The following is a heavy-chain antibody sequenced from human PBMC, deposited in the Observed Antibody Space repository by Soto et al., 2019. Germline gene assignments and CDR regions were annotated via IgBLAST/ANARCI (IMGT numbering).Heavy chain of an antibody. Sequence: EVQLVESGGGLVQPGGSLRLSCAASGFTFSSYYMNWVRQAPGKGLVWVARITSDGSSTTYADSVKGRYTISRDNAKNTRHLQMHRLRAEDTAVYSCARGGGGGFGDVWGPGTTVTVSS. CDR2: ITSDGSST. CDR1: GFTFSSYY. V-gene: IGHV3-74*01. CDR3: ARGGGGGFGDV. J-gene: IGHJ6*01. D-gene: IGHD3-10*01.